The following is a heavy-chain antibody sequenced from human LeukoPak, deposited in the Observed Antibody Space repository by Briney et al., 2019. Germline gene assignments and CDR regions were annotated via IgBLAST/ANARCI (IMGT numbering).Heavy chain of an antibody. Sequence: KPSETLSLTCTVSGGSISSYYWSWIRQPPGKGLEWIGYIYYSGGTNYNPSLKSRVTISVDTSKNQFSLKLSSVTAADTAVYYCARAHDIVVVVAATHDAFDIWGQGTMVTVSS. J-gene: IGHJ3*02. V-gene: IGHV4-59*01. CDR3: ARAHDIVVVVAATHDAFDI. D-gene: IGHD2-15*01. CDR1: GGSISSYY. CDR2: IYYSGGT.